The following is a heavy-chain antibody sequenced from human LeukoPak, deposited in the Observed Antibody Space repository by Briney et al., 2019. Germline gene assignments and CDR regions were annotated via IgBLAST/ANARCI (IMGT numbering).Heavy chain of an antibody. CDR2: IDPESGGT. V-gene: IGHV1-2*02. J-gene: IGHJ4*02. CDR1: GYTFTDYY. CDR3: ARDREYSSGWYETPRDY. D-gene: IGHD6-19*01. Sequence: ASVKVSCKASGYTFTDYYIHWVRQAPGQGLEWMGWIDPESGGTNYAQKFQGRVTMTRATSISTAYMEMSSLRSDDTAVYFCARDREYSSGWYETPRDYWGQGTLVTVSS.